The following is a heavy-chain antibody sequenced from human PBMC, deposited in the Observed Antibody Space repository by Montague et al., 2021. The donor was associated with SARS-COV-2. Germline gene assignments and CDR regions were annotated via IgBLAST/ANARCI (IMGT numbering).Heavy chain of an antibody. D-gene: IGHD6-13*01. CDR2: IYYSGST. V-gene: IGHV4-59*01. CDR3: ARDHSSSRYMRFDP. J-gene: IGHJ5*02. CDR1: GGSISSYY. Sequence: SETLSLTCTVSGGSISSYYWSWIRQPPGKGLEWIGYIYYSGSTNYNPSLKSRVTISVDTSKYQFSLKLSSVTAADTAVYYCARDHSSSRYMRFDPWGQGTLVTVSS.